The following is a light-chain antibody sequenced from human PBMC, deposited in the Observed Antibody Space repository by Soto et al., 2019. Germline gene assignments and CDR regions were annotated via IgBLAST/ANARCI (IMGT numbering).Light chain of an antibody. CDR2: DAS. CDR3: QQYDNLPFT. CDR1: QDISNY. V-gene: IGKV1-33*01. Sequence: DIPVTQSPSSLSASVGDRVTITCQASQDISNYLNWYQQKPGKAPKLLIYDASNLETGVPSRFSGSGSGTDFIFTISSLQPEDIATYYCQQYDNLPFTFGPGTKVDIK. J-gene: IGKJ3*01.